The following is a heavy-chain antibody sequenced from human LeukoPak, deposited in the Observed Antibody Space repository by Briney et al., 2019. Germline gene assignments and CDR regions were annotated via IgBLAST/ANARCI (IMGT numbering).Heavy chain of an antibody. Sequence: GGSLRLSCAASGFTFSSYAMSWVRQAPGKGLEWVSAITGSGGSTYYADSVKGRFTISRDNSKNTLYLQMNSLRVEDTAVYYCARDFFGWGYDVSDIWGQGTMVTVSS. V-gene: IGHV3-23*01. CDR3: ARDFFGWGYDVSDI. J-gene: IGHJ3*02. D-gene: IGHD6-19*01. CDR2: ITGSGGST. CDR1: GFTFSSYA.